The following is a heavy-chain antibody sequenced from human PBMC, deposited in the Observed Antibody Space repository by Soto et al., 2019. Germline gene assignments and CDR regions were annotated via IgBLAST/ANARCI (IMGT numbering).Heavy chain of an antibody. CDR3: ARDTYYYDSSGYDSFDY. Sequence: SLRLSCAASGFTFISYWMHWVRQGPGKXLVWVSRINSDGSSTRYADSVKGRFTISRDNAKNTLNLQMNSLRAEDTAVYYCARDTYYYDSSGYDSFDYWGQGSLVTVS. CDR2: INSDGSST. D-gene: IGHD3-22*01. CDR1: GFTFISYW. J-gene: IGHJ4*02. V-gene: IGHV3-74*01.